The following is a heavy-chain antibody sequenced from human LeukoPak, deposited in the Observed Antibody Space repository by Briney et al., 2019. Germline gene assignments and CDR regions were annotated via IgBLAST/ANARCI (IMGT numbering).Heavy chain of an antibody. CDR1: GGSISSSSYY. CDR2: IDYSGNN. V-gene: IGHV4-39*02. Sequence: SETLSLTCTVSGGSISSSSYYWRWIRQPPGKGLEWIASIDYSGNNYYNPSLKSRVTMSVDTSKNQFSLRLRAVSAAETAVYYCARDPVAGFDYWGQGALVTVSS. J-gene: IGHJ4*02. CDR3: ARDPVAGFDY. D-gene: IGHD6-19*01.